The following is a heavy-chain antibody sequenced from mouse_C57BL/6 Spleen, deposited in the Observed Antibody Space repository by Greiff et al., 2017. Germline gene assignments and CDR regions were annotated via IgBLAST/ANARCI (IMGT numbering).Heavy chain of an antibody. CDR1: GYTFTSYW. V-gene: IGHV1-50*01. J-gene: IGHJ2*01. Sequence: VQLQQPGAELVKPGASVKLSCKASGYTFTSYWMQWVKQRPGQGLEWIGKIDPSDSNTNYNQKFKGKATLTVDTSSSTAYMQLSSLTSEDAAVYYGARGFVDDSDYWGQGTTLTVSS. CDR3: ARGFVDDSDY. CDR2: IDPSDSNT.